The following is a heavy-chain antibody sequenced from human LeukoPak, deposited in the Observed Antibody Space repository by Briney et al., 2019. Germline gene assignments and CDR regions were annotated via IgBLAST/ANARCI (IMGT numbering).Heavy chain of an antibody. CDR1: GDSISSSY. J-gene: IGHJ4*02. Sequence: SETLSLTCTVSGDSISSSYWSWIRQPPGKGLEWIGYIDYSGSTNYNPSPKSRVTISVDTSKTQFSLKLGSVTAADTAVYYCATAGRVGITGTVLDYWGQGTLVTVSS. V-gene: IGHV4-59*01. D-gene: IGHD1-20*01. CDR2: IDYSGST. CDR3: ATAGRVGITGTVLDY.